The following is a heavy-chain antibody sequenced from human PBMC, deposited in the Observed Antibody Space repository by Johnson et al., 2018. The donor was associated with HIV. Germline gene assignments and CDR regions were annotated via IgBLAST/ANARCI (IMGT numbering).Heavy chain of an antibody. D-gene: IGHD4-17*01. CDR3: ARPADYGDYSRDAFDI. CDR1: GFTFDDYG. J-gene: IGHJ3*02. V-gene: IGHV3-20*04. Sequence: VQLVESGGGVVRRGGSLRLSCAASGFTFDDYGMSWVRQAPGKGLEWVSGINWNGGSTGYADSVKGRFTVSRDNAKNSLYLQMNSLRAEDTALYYCARPADYGDYSRDAFDIWGQGTMVTVSS. CDR2: INWNGGST.